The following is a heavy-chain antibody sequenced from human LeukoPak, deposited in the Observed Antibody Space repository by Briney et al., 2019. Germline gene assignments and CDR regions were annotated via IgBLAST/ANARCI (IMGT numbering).Heavy chain of an antibody. CDR1: GGSISSYY. V-gene: IGHV4-59*01. CDR3: ARAILTGYYFDY. Sequence: SETLSLTCTVSGGSISSYYWSWIRQPPGKGLEWIGYISYSGSTNYNPSLKSRVTISVDTSKNQFSLKLSSVTAADTAVYYCARAILTGYYFDYWGQGTLVTVSS. CDR2: ISYSGST. D-gene: IGHD3-9*01. J-gene: IGHJ4*02.